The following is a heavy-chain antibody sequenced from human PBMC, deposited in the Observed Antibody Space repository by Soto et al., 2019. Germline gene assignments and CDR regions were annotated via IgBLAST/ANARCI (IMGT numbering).Heavy chain of an antibody. CDR1: GGSVSSGSYY. CDR2: IYYSGST. V-gene: IGHV4-61*01. D-gene: IGHD2-8*01. J-gene: IGHJ6*02. Sequence: QVQLQESGPGLVKPSETLSLTCTVSGGSVSSGSYYWSWIRQPPGKGLEWIGYIYYSGSTNYNPSLKSRVTISVDTSKNQFSLKLSSVTAADTAVYYCARGGIVLMWYYGMDVWGQGTTVTVSS. CDR3: ARGGIVLMWYYGMDV.